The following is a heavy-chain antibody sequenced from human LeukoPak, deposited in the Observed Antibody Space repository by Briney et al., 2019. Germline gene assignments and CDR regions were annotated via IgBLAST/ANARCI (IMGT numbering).Heavy chain of an antibody. V-gene: IGHV1-69*13. CDR3: ARGRGQWLVTEYYFDY. J-gene: IGHJ4*02. Sequence: GASVKVSCKASGGTFSSYAISWVRQAPGQGLEWMGGIIPIFGTANYAQKFQGRVTITADESTSTAYMELSSLRSEDTAVYYCARGRGQWLVTEYYFDYWGQGTLVTVSS. D-gene: IGHD6-19*01. CDR1: GGTFSSYA. CDR2: IIPIFGTA.